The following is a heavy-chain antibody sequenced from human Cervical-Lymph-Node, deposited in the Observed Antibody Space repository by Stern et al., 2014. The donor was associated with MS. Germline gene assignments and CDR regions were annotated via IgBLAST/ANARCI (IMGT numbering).Heavy chain of an antibody. CDR2: VDIEDDDT. CDR1: GNTLAEVS. V-gene: IGHV1-24*01. Sequence: VQLVESGAEVKKPGASVKVSCEVSGNTLAEVSIHWVRQAHGKGLERMVGVDIEDDDTIYAQDFQGRVTMTEDTSTDTAYLEVSSLRSEDTAMYYCASQRNDHDAFDIWGQGTMVTVSS. CDR3: ASQRNDHDAFDI. D-gene: IGHD1-1*01. J-gene: IGHJ3*02.